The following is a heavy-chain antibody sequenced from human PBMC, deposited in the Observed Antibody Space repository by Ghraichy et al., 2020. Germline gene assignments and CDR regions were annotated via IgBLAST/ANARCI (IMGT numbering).Heavy chain of an antibody. J-gene: IGHJ4*02. CDR3: ARGISTSGWIHEY. CDR1: GYIFSNYA. V-gene: IGHV1-3*01. D-gene: IGHD6-25*01. CDR2: IDAVNGNT. Sequence: ASVKVSCKTSGYIFSNYAMHCVRQAPGQRLEWMGWIDAVNGNTEYSQNFQGRVTFTRDTSASTDNMELSSLRSEDTAIYYCARGISTSGWIHEYWGQGTVVTVSS.